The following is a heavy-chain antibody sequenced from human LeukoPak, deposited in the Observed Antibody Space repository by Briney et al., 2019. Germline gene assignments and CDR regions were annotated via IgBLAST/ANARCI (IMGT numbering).Heavy chain of an antibody. J-gene: IGHJ4*02. Sequence: ASVKVSCKASGYIFTDYYMHWVRQAPGQDLGWMGRINPNSGGTNYAQKFQGRVTMTRDTSISTAYTELSSLRSEDTATYYCARGYYDSSGLDYWGQGTLVTVSS. CDR3: ARGYYDSSGLDY. CDR1: GYIFTDYY. V-gene: IGHV1/OR15-1*01. CDR2: INPNSGGT. D-gene: IGHD3-22*01.